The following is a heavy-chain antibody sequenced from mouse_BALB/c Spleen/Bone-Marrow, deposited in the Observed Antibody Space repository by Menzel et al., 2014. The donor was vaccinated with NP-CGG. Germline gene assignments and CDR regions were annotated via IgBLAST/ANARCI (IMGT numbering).Heavy chain of an antibody. D-gene: IGHD2-4*01. CDR2: INPSTGYT. CDR1: GYTFTSYW. CDR3: ARSGDYGGFDY. J-gene: IGHJ2*01. V-gene: IGHV1-7*01. Sequence: VQLQESGTELAKPGASVKMSCKASGYTFTSYWMHWVKQRPGQGLEWIGYINPSTGYTEYNQKFKDKVTLTADKSSSTAYMQLSSLTSEDSAVYYCARSGDYGGFDYWGQGTTLTVSS.